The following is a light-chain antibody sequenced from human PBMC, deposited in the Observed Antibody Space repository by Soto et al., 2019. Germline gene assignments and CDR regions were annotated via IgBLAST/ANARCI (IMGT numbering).Light chain of an antibody. CDR2: AAS. CDR1: QGIRNF. V-gene: IGKV1-27*01. Sequence: DIQMTQSPTSLSASVGDRVTITCRASQGIRNFVAWYQQKPGKAPKLLIYAASTLQSGVPSRFSGSGSGTAFTLTINIRQPEDVATYSCQKYSSVPVFGPGTKV. CDR3: QKYSSVPV. J-gene: IGKJ3*01.